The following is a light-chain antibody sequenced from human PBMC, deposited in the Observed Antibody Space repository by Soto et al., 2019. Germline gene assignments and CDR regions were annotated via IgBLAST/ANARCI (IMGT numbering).Light chain of an antibody. CDR2: GNT. V-gene: IGLV1-40*01. CDR3: QTYDKSLGGWV. CDR1: SSNIGAGYH. Sequence: SVLTQPPSVSGAPGQTVTISCPGSSSNIGAGYHVHWYMQLPGKAPKLLIFGNTNRPSGVPDRFSGSRSGSSASLAISGLQAEDEADYYCQTYDKSLGGWVFGGGTQLTVL. J-gene: IGLJ7*01.